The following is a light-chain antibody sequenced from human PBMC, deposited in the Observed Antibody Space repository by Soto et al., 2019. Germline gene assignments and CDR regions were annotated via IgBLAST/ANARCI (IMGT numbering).Light chain of an antibody. CDR1: SGDIGSYNR. J-gene: IGLJ1*01. CDR2: EVT. V-gene: IGLV2-14*01. CDR3: SSYTNINTRACV. Sequence: QCVLTQPASVSGSPGQSITISCTGTSGDIGSYNRVSWYQQHPGKAPKLIIYEVTDRPSGVSNRFSGSKSGNTASLTTSGLKAEDEAEYYCSSYTNINTRACVFGTGTKLTVL.